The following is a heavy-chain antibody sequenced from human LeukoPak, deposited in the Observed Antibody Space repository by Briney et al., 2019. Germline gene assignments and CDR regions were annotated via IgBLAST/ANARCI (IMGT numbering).Heavy chain of an antibody. CDR3: ARDHVGGKYYYMDV. CDR2: IKQDGSEK. J-gene: IGHJ6*03. D-gene: IGHD3-16*01. V-gene: IGHV3-7*01. CDR1: GFTFSNYW. Sequence: GGSLRLSCVSSGFTFSNYWLTWVRQAPGKGLECVANIKQDGSEKSYVDSVKGRFTISRDNAKNSVYLQMNSLRVEDTAVYYCARDHVGGKYYYMDVWGKGTTVTVSS.